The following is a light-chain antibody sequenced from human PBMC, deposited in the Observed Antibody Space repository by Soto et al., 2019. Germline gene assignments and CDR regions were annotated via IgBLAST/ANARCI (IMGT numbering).Light chain of an antibody. Sequence: ISCTGTSSDVGAYTFVSWYQQHPDKVPKLMIFDVSRRPSGVSDRFSGSKSGNTASLTISGLQPEDEADYYCSSYTSSSTHVFGSGTKVTVL. J-gene: IGLJ1*01. CDR2: DVS. CDR3: SSYTSSSTHV. CDR1: SSDVGAYTF. V-gene: IGLV2-14*03.